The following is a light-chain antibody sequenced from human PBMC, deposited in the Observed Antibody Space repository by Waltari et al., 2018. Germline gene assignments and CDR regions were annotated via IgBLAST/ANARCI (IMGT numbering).Light chain of an antibody. V-gene: IGLV7-46*01. CDR1: TGAVTSGHY. CDR2: DTR. CDR3: LVSCPDGRSA. J-gene: IGLJ2*01. Sequence: QVVVTQEPSLTVSPGGTVTLTCGSNTGAVTSGHYPYWFQQKPGQAPRTRIYDTRNKAVWTPGRVSGSLIGGKAALTRSGAQPEDEGDYYCLVSCPDGRSAFGGGTRLTV.